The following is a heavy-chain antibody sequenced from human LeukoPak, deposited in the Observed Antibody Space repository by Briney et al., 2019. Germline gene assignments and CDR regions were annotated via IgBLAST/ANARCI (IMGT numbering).Heavy chain of an antibody. J-gene: IGHJ4*02. V-gene: IGHV3-23*01. CDR2: IGSSGTST. D-gene: IGHD6-13*01. CDR1: GFTFSNYA. CDR3: ARIIVAAGTGY. Sequence: GGSLRLSCAASGFTFSNYAMSWGRQAPGKGLEWVSSIGSSGTSTYYADSVKGRFAISRDNAKNTLYLQMNSLRAEDTAVYHCARIIVAAGTGYWGQGTLVTVSS.